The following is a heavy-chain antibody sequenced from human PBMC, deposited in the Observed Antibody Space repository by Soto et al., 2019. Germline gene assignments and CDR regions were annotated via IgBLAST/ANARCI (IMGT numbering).Heavy chain of an antibody. V-gene: IGHV3-74*01. J-gene: IGHJ3*02. Sequence: GGSLRLSCAASGFTFSSYWMHWVRQAPGKGLVWVSRINSDGSSTSYADPVKGRFNISRDNAKNTLYLKMNRLRAEDTAVYYCAREAKGYSSSSGAVDSWGQGTMVTVSS. D-gene: IGHD6-6*01. CDR1: GFTFSSYW. CDR3: AREAKGYSSSSGAVDS. CDR2: INSDGSST.